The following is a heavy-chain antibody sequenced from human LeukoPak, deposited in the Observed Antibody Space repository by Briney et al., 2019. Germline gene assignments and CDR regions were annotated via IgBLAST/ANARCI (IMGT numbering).Heavy chain of an antibody. D-gene: IGHD4-17*01. V-gene: IGHV1-69*05. CDR3: AREDYGDYHRPKPGSDY. J-gene: IGHJ4*02. CDR2: IIPIFGTA. CDR1: GGTFSSYA. Sequence: ASVKVSCKASGGTFSSYAISWVRQAPGQGLEWMGGIIPIFGTANYAQKFQGRVTITTDESTSTAYMELSSLRSEDTAVYYCAREDYGDYHRPKPGSDYWGQGTLVTVSS.